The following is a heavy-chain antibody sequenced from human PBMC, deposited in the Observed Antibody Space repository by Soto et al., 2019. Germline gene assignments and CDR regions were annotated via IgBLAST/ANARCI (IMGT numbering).Heavy chain of an antibody. D-gene: IGHD3-22*01. J-gene: IGHJ4*02. Sequence: ESGGGVVQPGRSLRLSCAASGFSFSSFAMHWVRQAPGKGLEWVAVILYDGRNKFYADSVKGRFTTSRDNSNNTVYLQMNFLRPEDTAVYYCAKVIKAIGHFDYWGQGTLVTVSS. V-gene: IGHV3-30*04. CDR1: GFSFSSFA. CDR3: AKVIKAIGHFDY. CDR2: ILYDGRNK.